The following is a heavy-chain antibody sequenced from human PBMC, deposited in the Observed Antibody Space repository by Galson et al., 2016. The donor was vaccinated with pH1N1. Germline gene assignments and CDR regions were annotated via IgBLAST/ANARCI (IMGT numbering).Heavy chain of an antibody. V-gene: IGHV5-51*01. J-gene: IGHJ4*02. CDR3: ARRSAVAGVDY. CDR1: GYSFSSHW. D-gene: IGHD6-19*01. CDR2: IYPGDSDT. Sequence: SGAEVKQPGESLKISCQGSGYSFSSHWIGWVRQMPGKGLEWMGIIYPGDSDTKYSPSFQGQVTFSADKSITAAYLQWSSLKASDTAMYFCARRSAVAGVDYWGQGTLVTVSS.